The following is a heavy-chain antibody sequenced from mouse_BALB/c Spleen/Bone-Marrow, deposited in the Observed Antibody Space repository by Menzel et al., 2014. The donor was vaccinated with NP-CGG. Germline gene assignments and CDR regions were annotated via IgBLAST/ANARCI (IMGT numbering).Heavy chain of an antibody. D-gene: IGHD4-1*01. CDR1: GYTFTSYW. J-gene: IGHJ2*01. Sequence: VQLQQSGAELAKPGASVKMSCKASGYTFTSYWMHWVKQRPGQGLEWIGYINPSTGYTEYSQKFKDKATLTADKSSSTAYMQLSSLTSEDSAVYYCATGYYFDYWGQGTTLTVSS. CDR3: ATGYYFDY. V-gene: IGHV1-7*01. CDR2: INPSTGYT.